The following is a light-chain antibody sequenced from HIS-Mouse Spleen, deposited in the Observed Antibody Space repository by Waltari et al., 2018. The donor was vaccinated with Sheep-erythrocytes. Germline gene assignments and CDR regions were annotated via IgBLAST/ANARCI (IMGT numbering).Light chain of an antibody. Sequence: DIQMTQSPSSVSASVGDLVTITDRASQGISSWLGWYQQKPGKAPKLLIYAASRLQSGVPSRFSGSGSRTDFTLTISSLQPEDFATYYCQQANSFPPTFGQGTKVEIK. V-gene: IGKV1-12*01. CDR2: AAS. J-gene: IGKJ1*01. CDR3: QQANSFPPT. CDR1: QGISSW.